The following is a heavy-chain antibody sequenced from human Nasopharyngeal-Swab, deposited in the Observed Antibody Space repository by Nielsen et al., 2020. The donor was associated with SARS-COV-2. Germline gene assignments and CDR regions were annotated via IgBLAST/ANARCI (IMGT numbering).Heavy chain of an antibody. CDR3: ATYPLRSGYYTGREFDY. CDR1: GYTLTELS. D-gene: IGHD3-3*01. J-gene: IGHJ4*02. V-gene: IGHV1-24*01. CDR2: FDPEDGET. Sequence: ASVKVSCKVSGYTLTELSMHRVRQAPGKGLEWMGGFDPEDGETIYAQKFQGRVTMTEDTSTDTAYMELSSLRSEDTAVYYCATYPLRSGYYTGREFDYWGQGTLVTVSS.